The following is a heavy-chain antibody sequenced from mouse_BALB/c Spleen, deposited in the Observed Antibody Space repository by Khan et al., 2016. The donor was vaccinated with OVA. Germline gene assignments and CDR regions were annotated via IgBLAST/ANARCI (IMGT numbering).Heavy chain of an antibody. CDR1: GYSITSGYA. J-gene: IGHJ2*01. CDR2: ISHSGGT. V-gene: IGHV3-2*02. Sequence: EVQLQESGPGLVKPSQSLSLTCTATGYSITSGYAWYWIRQYPGNKLEWMGYISHSGGTSYNPSFKSRTTITRDTSKNTSFLQFHSVTTEDTASYYCSRGNYYGCYFDYWGQGTPLTVSS. CDR3: SRGNYYGCYFDY. D-gene: IGHD1-1*01.